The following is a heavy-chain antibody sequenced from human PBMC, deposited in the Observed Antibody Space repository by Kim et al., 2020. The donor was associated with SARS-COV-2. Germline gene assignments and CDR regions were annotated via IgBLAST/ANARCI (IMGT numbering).Heavy chain of an antibody. V-gene: IGHV4-61*02. Sequence: SETLSLTCTVSGGSISSGSYYWSWIRQPAGKGLEWIGRIYTSGSTNYNPSLKSRVTISVDTSKNQFSLKLSSVTAADTAVYYCARGMRIVGVMYYFDYWGQGTLVTVSS. CDR3: ARGMRIVGVMYYFDY. J-gene: IGHJ4*02. CDR2: IYTSGST. D-gene: IGHD1-26*01. CDR1: GGSISSGSYY.